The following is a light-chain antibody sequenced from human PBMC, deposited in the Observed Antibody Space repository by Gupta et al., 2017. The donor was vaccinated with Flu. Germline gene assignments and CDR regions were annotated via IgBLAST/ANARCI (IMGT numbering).Light chain of an antibody. CDR1: SSIFGSNF. V-gene: IGLV1-51*02. Sequence: QSVLTQPPSVSAAPGQKVTIPCSGGSSIFGSNFVSWYQQLPGTAPKLLIYENNKRPSGIPDRFSGSKSGTSATLDITGLQTGDEADYYCGTWDSTLSAGGLFGGGTKLTVL. CDR2: ENN. CDR3: GTWDSTLSAGGL. J-gene: IGLJ3*02.